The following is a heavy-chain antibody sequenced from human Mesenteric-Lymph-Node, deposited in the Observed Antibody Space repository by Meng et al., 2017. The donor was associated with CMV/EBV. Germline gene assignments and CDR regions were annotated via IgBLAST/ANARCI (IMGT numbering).Heavy chain of an antibody. CDR2: VHHSRGS. CDR1: GDSISSGYF. V-gene: IGHV4-38-2*02. D-gene: IGHD3-16*01. CDR3: ARDRGGVTHFDY. J-gene: IGHJ4*02. Sequence: SETLSLTCIVSGDSISSGYFWDWLRQPPGRGLEWIANVHHSRGSYYNPSPKSRVTMSLHTSKNQFSLTLSSVTAADTAVYYCARDRGGVTHFDYWGQGTLVTVSS.